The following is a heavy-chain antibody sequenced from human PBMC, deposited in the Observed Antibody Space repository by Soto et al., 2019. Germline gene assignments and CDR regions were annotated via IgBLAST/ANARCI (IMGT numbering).Heavy chain of an antibody. CDR2: IKQDGSEK. Sequence: GGSLRLSCAASGFTFSSYWMSWVRQAPGKGLEWVANIKQDGSEKYYVDSVKGRFTISRDNAKNSLYLQMNSLRAEDTAVYYCARDLVAVAGVGYYYMDVWGKGTTVTVFS. CDR1: GFTFSSYW. D-gene: IGHD6-19*01. J-gene: IGHJ6*03. V-gene: IGHV3-7*03. CDR3: ARDLVAVAGVGYYYMDV.